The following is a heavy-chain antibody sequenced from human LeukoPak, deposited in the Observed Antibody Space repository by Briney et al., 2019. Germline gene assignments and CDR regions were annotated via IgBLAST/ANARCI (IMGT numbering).Heavy chain of an antibody. CDR3: ARGPVAGTGTDT. CDR2: IYHSGST. CDR1: GYSISSGYY. Sequence: SETLSLTCTVSGYSISSGYYWGWIRQPPGKGLEWIGSIYHSGSTYYNPSPKSRVTISIDTSKNQFSLKLSSVTAADTAVYYCARGPVAGTGTDTWGQGTLLTVSS. V-gene: IGHV4-38-2*02. J-gene: IGHJ5*02. D-gene: IGHD6-13*01.